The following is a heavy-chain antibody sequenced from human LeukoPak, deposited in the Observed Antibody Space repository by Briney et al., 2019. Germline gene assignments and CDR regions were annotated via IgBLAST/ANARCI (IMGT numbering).Heavy chain of an antibody. Sequence: GSLRLSCAASGFTFSSYSMNWVRQAPGKGLEWIGSIYYSGSTYYNPSLKSRVTISVDTSKNQFSLKLSSVTAADTAVYYCARGSDYGGKGVDYWGQGALVTVSS. V-gene: IGHV4-39*07. J-gene: IGHJ4*02. CDR2: IYYSGST. CDR3: ARGSDYGGKGVDY. D-gene: IGHD4-23*01. CDR1: GFTFSSYS.